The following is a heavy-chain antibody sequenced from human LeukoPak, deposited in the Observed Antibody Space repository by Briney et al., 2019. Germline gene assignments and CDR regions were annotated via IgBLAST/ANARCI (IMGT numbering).Heavy chain of an antibody. CDR1: GFFFGDFG. J-gene: IGHJ4*02. Sequence: GGSLRLSCAASGFFFGDFGMNWVRQSPGKGLEWVSSISPGSDFTYYADSMKGRFTISRDNAKNSLYLQMNSLRAEDTAVYYCARGGSTVVTHWDQGTLVTVSS. V-gene: IGHV3-21*01. CDR2: ISPGSDFT. D-gene: IGHD4-23*01. CDR3: ARGGSTVVTH.